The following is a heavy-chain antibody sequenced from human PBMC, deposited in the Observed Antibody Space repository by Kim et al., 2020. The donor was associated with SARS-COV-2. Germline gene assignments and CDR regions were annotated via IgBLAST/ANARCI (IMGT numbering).Heavy chain of an antibody. CDR3: ARGAEGYSSTWYFDL. CDR2: IYYSGST. CDR1: GGSISSYY. J-gene: IGHJ2*01. V-gene: IGHV4-59*13. Sequence: SETLSLTCTVSGGSISSYYWSWIRQPPGKGLERIGYIYYSGSTNYNPSLKSRVTISVDTSKNQFSLKLSSVTAADTAVYYCARGAEGYSSTWYFDLWGRGTLVTVSS. D-gene: IGHD6-19*01.